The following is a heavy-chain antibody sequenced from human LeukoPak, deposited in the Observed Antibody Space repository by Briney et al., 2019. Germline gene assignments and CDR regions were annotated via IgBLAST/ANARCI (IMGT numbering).Heavy chain of an antibody. V-gene: IGHV4-59*01. CDR1: GGSISSYY. CDR3: ARGPEPYYDFWSGNYYFDY. CDR2: IYYSGST. J-gene: IGHJ4*02. Sequence: SETLSPTCTVSGGSISSYYWSWIRQPPGKGLEWIGYIYYSGSTNYNPSLKSRVTISVDTSKNQFSLKLSSVTAADTAVYYCARGPEPYYDFWSGNYYFDYWGQGTLVTVSS. D-gene: IGHD3-3*01.